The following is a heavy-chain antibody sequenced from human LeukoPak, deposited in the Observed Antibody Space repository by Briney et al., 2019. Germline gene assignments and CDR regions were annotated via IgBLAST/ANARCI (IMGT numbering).Heavy chain of an antibody. V-gene: IGHV3-53*04. Sequence: PGGSLRLSCAASGFTFTKYDMSWVRQAPGKGLEWVSVIYSGGSTYYADSVKGRFTISRHNSKNTLYLQMNSLRAEDMAVYYCARDPYGDYGFDYWGQGTLVTVSS. CDR1: GFTFTKYD. J-gene: IGHJ4*02. D-gene: IGHD4-17*01. CDR2: IYSGGST. CDR3: ARDPYGDYGFDY.